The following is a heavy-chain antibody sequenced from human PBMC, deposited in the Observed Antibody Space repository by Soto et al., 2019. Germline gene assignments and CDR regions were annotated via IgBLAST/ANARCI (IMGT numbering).Heavy chain of an antibody. V-gene: IGHV4-30-4*08. J-gene: IGHJ5*02. D-gene: IGHD3-10*01. CDR2: IFYSGTA. Sequence: SSETLSLTCTVSGGSISSSSYYWGWIRQPPGKGLEWIGYIFYSGTAYYNPSLKSRLTISVDTSKNQFSLKLSSVTAADTAVYYCARTDYGTAYFDPWGQGSLVTVSS. CDR1: GGSISSSSYY. CDR3: ARTDYGTAYFDP.